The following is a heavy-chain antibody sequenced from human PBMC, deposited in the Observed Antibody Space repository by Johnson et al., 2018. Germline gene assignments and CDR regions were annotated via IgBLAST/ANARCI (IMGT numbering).Heavy chain of an antibody. CDR3: ARESFSVTSGNDGFDI. D-gene: IGHD2/OR15-2a*01. Sequence: QVQLQESGPGLVKPSETLSLICTVSGVSLSLHQWNWIRQPPGKGLEWIGVIYESGGTNYNPSLNSRATISLGAAKNQFSLKLSSVTAADTAVYYCARESFSVTSGNDGFDIWGQGTIVTVSS. V-gene: IGHV4-59*11. CDR2: IYESGGT. J-gene: IGHJ3*02. CDR1: GVSLSLHQ.